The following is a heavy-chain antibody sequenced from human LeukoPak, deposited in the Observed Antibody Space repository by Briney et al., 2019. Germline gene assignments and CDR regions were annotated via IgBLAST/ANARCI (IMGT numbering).Heavy chain of an antibody. D-gene: IGHD3-3*01. J-gene: IGHJ4*02. CDR3: ARGGRITIFGVVSYYFDY. CDR2: ISSSSSYT. CDR1: GFTFSSYS. Sequence: GGSLRLSCAASGFTFSSYSMNWVRQAPGKGLEWVSSISSSSSYTYYADSVKGRFTISRDNAKNSLYLQMNSLRAEDTAVYYCARGGRITIFGVVSYYFDYWGQGTLVTVSS. V-gene: IGHV3-21*01.